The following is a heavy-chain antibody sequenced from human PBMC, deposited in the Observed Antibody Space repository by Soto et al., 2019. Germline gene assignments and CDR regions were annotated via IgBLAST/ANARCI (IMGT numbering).Heavy chain of an antibody. V-gene: IGHV1-46*01. D-gene: IGHD6-13*01. CDR2: INPNGGST. J-gene: IGHJ4*02. CDR1: GYAFTSYY. CDR3: ARGRAAADLASFDY. Sequence: ASVKVSCKASGYAFTSYYMHWVRQAPGQGLEWKGIINPNGGSTSYAQKFQGRVTMTRDTSTSTVYLELSSLRSEDTAVYYCARGRAAADLASFDYWGQGTLVTVSS.